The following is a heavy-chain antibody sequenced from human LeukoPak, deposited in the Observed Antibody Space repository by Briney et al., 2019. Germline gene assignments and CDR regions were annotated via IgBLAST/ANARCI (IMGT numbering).Heavy chain of an antibody. V-gene: IGHV3-49*03. CDR2: IRSKAYGGTT. J-gene: IGHJ4*02. CDR3: TRATYYYGSGSYPFPDY. Sequence: GGSLRLSCTASGFTFGDYAMSWFRQAPGKGLEWVGFIRSKAYGGTTEYAASVKGRFTISRDDSKSIAYLQMNSLKTEDTAVYYCTRATYYYGSGSYPFPDYWGQGTLVTVSS. CDR1: GFTFGDYA. D-gene: IGHD3-10*01.